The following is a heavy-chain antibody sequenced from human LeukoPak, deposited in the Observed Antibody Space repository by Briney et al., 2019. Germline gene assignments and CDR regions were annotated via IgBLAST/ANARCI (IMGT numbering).Heavy chain of an antibody. J-gene: IGHJ5*02. CDR3: AREGIAGNWFDP. D-gene: IGHD6-13*01. Sequence: ASVKVSCKASGYTFTGYYMQWVRQAPGQGLEWMGWISPNSGATNYAQKLQGRVTMTRDTSVSTAYMELTRLRSDDTAVYYCAREGIAGNWFDPWGQGTLVTVSS. V-gene: IGHV1-2*02. CDR1: GYTFTGYY. CDR2: ISPNSGAT.